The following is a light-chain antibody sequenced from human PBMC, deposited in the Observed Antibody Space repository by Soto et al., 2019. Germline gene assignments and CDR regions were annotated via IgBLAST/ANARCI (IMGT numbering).Light chain of an antibody. V-gene: IGKV3-15*01. CDR1: QSVSNN. Sequence: EIVMTQSPATLSASPGERATLSCRASQSVSNNLAWYHQKPGQAPRLVIYGASTRATGIPARFSGSGSGTEFTLTISSLQPEDFAVYYCQQYNNWWTFGQGTKVEIK. J-gene: IGKJ1*01. CDR2: GAS. CDR3: QQYNNWWT.